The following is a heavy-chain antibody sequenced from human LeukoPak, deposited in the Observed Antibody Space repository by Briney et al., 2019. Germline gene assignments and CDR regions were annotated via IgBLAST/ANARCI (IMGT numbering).Heavy chain of an antibody. J-gene: IGHJ4*02. Sequence: SVKVSCKASGGTFSSYTISWVRQAPGQGLEWMGRIIPILGIANYAQKFQGRVTITADKSTSTAYMELSSLRSEDTAVYYCARGMRGVVRSFDYWGQGTLVTVSS. CDR3: ARGMRGVVRSFDY. CDR1: GGTFSSYT. CDR2: IIPILGIA. D-gene: IGHD3-10*01. V-gene: IGHV1-69*02.